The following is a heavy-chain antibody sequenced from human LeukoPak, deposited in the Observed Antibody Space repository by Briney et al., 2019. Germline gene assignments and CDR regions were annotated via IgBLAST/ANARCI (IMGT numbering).Heavy chain of an antibody. J-gene: IGHJ4*02. CDR1: GGSISSSSYY. CDR3: ATTGFWSGYCVDY. CDR2: IYYSGST. D-gene: IGHD3-3*01. V-gene: IGHV4-39*01. Sequence: PSETLSLTCTVSGGSISSSSYYWGWIRQPPGKGLEWIGSIYYSGSTYYNPSLKSRVTISVDTSKNQFSLKLSSVTAADTAVYYCATTGFWSGYCVDYWGQGTLVTVSS.